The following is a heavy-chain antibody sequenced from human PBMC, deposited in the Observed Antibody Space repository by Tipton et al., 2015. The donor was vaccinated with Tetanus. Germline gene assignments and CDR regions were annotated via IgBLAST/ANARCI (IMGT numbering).Heavy chain of an antibody. Sequence: TLSLTCTVSSGSIRSYYWSWIRQPPGTGLEWIGYVYSSGSTNYNPSLKRRVTISVDTPKNQFSLSLSSVIAADTAVYYCARGVSRDGNGHYFDYWGQGALVTVSS. J-gene: IGHJ4*02. V-gene: IGHV4-59*08. CDR1: SGSIRSYY. CDR2: VYSSGST. CDR3: ARGVSRDGNGHYFDY. D-gene: IGHD1-1*01.